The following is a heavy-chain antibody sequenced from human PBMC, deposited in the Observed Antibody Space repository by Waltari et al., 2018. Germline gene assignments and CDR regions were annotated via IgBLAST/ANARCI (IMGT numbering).Heavy chain of an antibody. V-gene: IGHV3-33*01. CDR1: GFTLSSYG. CDR2: IWYDGTNT. D-gene: IGHD2-15*01. CDR3: ARGVVVAPPDY. Sequence: QVHLVESGGGVVQPGRSLRLSWAASGFTLSSYGIHWVRQAPGKGLEWVAVIWYDGTNTYYGDSVKGRFTISRDNSKNTVFLQMNSLRVEDTAVYYCARGVVVAPPDYWGQGTLVTVSS. J-gene: IGHJ4*02.